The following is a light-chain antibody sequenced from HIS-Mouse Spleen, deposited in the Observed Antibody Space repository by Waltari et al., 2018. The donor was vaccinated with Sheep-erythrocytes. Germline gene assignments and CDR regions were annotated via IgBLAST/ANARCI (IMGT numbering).Light chain of an antibody. CDR3: LQDYKFPYT. CDR1: QGIRND. V-gene: IGKV1-6*01. J-gene: IGKJ2*01. CDR2: AAS. Sequence: AIQMTQSPSSLSASVGARVTITCRASQGIRNDLGWYQQKPGKAPKLLIYAASSLHSGVPARFSGSGSGTDFTLTISSLQPECVATYYCLQDYKFPYTFGQGTKLEIK.